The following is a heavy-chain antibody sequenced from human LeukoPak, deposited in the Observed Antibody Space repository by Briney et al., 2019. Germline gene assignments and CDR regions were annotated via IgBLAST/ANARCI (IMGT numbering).Heavy chain of an antibody. CDR1: GGSITSYY. CDR2: IYHSGTT. CDR3: AQQAPYSPGYSQD. Sequence: PSETLSLTCTVSGGSITSYYWTWIRQPPGKGLEWIGYIYHSGTTNYNPSLKSRVTISVDTSKNQFSLNLSSMTAADTAVYYWAQQAPYSPGYSQDWGQGILVTVSS. J-gene: IGHJ1*01. V-gene: IGHV4-59*01. D-gene: IGHD2-15*01.